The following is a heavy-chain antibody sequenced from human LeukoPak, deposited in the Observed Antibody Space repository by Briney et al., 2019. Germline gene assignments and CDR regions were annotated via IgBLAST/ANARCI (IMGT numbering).Heavy chain of an antibody. CDR3: ARVTDWGSTYFDY. CDR2: IYYSGST. J-gene: IGHJ4*02. CDR1: GGSISSYY. D-gene: IGHD7-27*01. Sequence: PSETLSLTCTVSGGSISSYYWSWIRQPPGKGLEWIGYIYYSGSTNYNPSLKSRVTISVDTSKNQFSLKLSSVTAADTAVYYCARVTDWGSTYFDYWGQGTLVTVSS. V-gene: IGHV4-59*01.